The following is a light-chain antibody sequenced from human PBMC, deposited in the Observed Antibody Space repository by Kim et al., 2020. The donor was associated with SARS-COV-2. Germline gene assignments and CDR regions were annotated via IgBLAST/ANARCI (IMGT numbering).Light chain of an antibody. J-gene: IGLJ3*02. V-gene: IGLV2-14*03. CDR2: DVS. Sequence: QSALTQPASVSGSPGQSVTISCTGTSSDVGGYNYVSWYQQHPGKAPKLMIYDVSNRPSGVSTRFSGSKSGNTASLTISGLQAEDEADYYCSSYTGSSQRVFGGGTQLTVL. CDR1: SSDVGGYNY. CDR3: SSYTGSSQRV.